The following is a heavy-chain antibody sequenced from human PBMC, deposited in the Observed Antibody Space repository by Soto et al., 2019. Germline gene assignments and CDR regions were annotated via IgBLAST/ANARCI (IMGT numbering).Heavy chain of an antibody. J-gene: IGHJ6*02. CDR1: GGTFSNYA. D-gene: IGHD2-2*01. Sequence: QVQLVQSGAEVKKPGSSVKVSCKASGGTFSNYAISWVRQAPGQGLEWMGGIIPFFGTANSAQKFQGRVTITADESTSTAYMDLSSLRSEDTAVYYCARHGPPYQLVSTPSSYYGMDVWGQGTTVTVSS. V-gene: IGHV1-69*01. CDR3: ARHGPPYQLVSTPSSYYGMDV. CDR2: IIPFFGTA.